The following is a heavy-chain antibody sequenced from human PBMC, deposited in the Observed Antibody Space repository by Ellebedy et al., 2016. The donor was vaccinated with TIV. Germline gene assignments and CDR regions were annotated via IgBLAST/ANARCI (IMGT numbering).Heavy chain of an antibody. CDR1: GFSLSRYW. J-gene: IGHJ4*02. CDR2: IKQDGSEK. CDR3: AKVHRGDYGHYPVDS. D-gene: IGHD4-17*01. Sequence: GGSLRLSXAVSGFSLSRYWMSWVRQAPGKGLEWVANIKQDGSEKYYVESVKGRFTISRDNSKNTLYLQLNNVRAEDTAMYYCAKVHRGDYGHYPVDSWGQGTLVIVSS. V-gene: IGHV3-7*03.